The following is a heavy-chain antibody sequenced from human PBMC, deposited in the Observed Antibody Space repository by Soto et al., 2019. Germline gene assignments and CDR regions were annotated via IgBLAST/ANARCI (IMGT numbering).Heavy chain of an antibody. CDR1: GFTFSSYA. Sequence: GGSLRLSCGASGFTFSSYAMNWVRQAPGKGLEWVSAISGSAASTYYADSVKGRFTISRDNSKNTLFLQMDGLRAEDTAVYFCAKQTTMVVVTTGDAFDIWGRGTMVTVSS. J-gene: IGHJ3*02. CDR2: ISGSAAST. CDR3: AKQTTMVVVTTGDAFDI. D-gene: IGHD2-21*02. V-gene: IGHV3-23*01.